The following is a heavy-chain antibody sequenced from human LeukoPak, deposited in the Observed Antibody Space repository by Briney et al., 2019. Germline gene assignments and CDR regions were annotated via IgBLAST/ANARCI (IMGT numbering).Heavy chain of an antibody. D-gene: IGHD6-6*01. CDR1: VYSFTNYW. Sequence: GESLKISCKASVYSFTNYWIGWVRQMPGKGLEWMGIIYPGDSDTRYSPSFQGQVTISADKSISTAYLQWSSLKASDTAMYYCERRRHGSSAAFDYWGQGTLVTVSS. J-gene: IGHJ4*02. CDR3: ERRRHGSSAAFDY. V-gene: IGHV5-51*01. CDR2: IYPGDSDT.